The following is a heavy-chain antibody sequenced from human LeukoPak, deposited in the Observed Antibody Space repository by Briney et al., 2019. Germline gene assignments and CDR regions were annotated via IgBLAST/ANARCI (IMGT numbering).Heavy chain of an antibody. Sequence: PGGSLRLSCTASGFSFGSYWMFWVRQAPGIGLECVANINQDGSEKYYVDSVKGRFTISRDNTKNSLFLHMNGLRAEDTAVYYCARLTMTRELDYWGQGTLVTVSP. D-gene: IGHD3-22*01. J-gene: IGHJ4*02. CDR2: INQDGSEK. V-gene: IGHV3-7*03. CDR1: GFSFGSYW. CDR3: ARLTMTRELDY.